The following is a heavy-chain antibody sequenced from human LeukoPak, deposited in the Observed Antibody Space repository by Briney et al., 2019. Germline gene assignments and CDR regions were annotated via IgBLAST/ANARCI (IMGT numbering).Heavy chain of an antibody. CDR1: GFTFSSYA. D-gene: IGHD5-12*01. J-gene: IGHJ4*02. CDR3: AKDHKVVSSEWLTPRAYFDY. V-gene: IGHV3-23*01. Sequence: GGSLRLSCAASGFTFSSYAMSWVRQAPGKGLEWVSAISGSGGSTYYADSVKGRFTISRDNSKNTLYLQMNSLRAEDTAVYYCAKDHKVVSSEWLTPRAYFDYWGQGTLVTVSS. CDR2: ISGSGGST.